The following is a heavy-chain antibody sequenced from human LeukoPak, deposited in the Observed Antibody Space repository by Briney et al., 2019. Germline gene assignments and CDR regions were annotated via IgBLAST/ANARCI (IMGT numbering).Heavy chain of an antibody. V-gene: IGHV4-39*01. CDR3: ASGRAHSGSWFLFDY. D-gene: IGHD6-13*01. CDR2: IYYSGST. J-gene: IGHJ4*02. Sequence: PSETLSLTCTVSGGSISSSSYYWGWIRQPPGKGLEWIGSIYYSGSTYYNPSLKSRVTISVDTSKNQFSLKLSSVTAADTAVYYCASGRAHSGSWFLFDYWGQGTLVTVSS. CDR1: GGSISSSSYY.